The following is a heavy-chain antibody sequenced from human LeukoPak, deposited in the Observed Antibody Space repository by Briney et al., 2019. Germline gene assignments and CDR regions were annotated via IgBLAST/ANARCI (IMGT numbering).Heavy chain of an antibody. Sequence: GASVKVSCKASGYTFTGYYMHWVRQAPGQGLEWMGWINPNSGGTNYAQKFQGRVTMTRDTSISTAYMELSRLRSDDTAVYYCATALWFGELLSPRDAFDIWGQGTMVTVSS. J-gene: IGHJ3*02. CDR3: ATALWFGELLSPRDAFDI. D-gene: IGHD3-10*01. CDR1: GYTFTGYY. CDR2: INPNSGGT. V-gene: IGHV1-2*02.